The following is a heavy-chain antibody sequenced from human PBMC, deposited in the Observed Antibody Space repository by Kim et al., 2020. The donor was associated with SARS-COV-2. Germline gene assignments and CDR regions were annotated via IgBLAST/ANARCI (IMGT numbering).Heavy chain of an antibody. CDR2: ISGSGGST. V-gene: IGHV3-23*01. J-gene: IGHJ4*02. CDR1: GFTFSSYA. D-gene: IGHD4-17*01. Sequence: GGSLRLSCAASGFTFSSYAMSWVRQAPGKGLEWVSAISGSGGSTYYADSVKGRFTISRDNFKNTLYLQMNSLRAEDTAVYYCAKAPYGDYGLGRFDYWGQGTLVTVSS. CDR3: AKAPYGDYGLGRFDY.